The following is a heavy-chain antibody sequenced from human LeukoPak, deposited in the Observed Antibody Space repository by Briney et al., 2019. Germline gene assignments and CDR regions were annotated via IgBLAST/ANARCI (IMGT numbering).Heavy chain of an antibody. Sequence: RTGGSLRLSCAASGFTLSNYDTNWVRQAPGKGLEWVSSISTSSRYIYYKDSVRGRFTISRDDAKNSLYLEMNSLRAEDTAVYYCARADCSSSTCYLRRSWFDPWGQGTLVTVSS. V-gene: IGHV3-21*01. CDR3: ARADCSSSTCYLRRSWFDP. CDR1: GFTLSNYD. J-gene: IGHJ5*02. D-gene: IGHD2-2*01. CDR2: ISTSSRYI.